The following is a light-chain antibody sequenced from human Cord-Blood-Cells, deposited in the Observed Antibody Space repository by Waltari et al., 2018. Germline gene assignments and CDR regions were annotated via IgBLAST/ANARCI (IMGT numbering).Light chain of an antibody. CDR1: KSLLHSNGYNY. Sequence: DIVMTKSPPSLPVTHGEPASTPCRSSKSLLHSNGYNYLDWYMQKPGQSTQLLIYLGSKRASVVPDRFGGSGSSADFTRIISRVEAEDVGVYYCMLALQTPRTFCQGPNVEL. CDR2: LGS. V-gene: IGKV2-28*01. J-gene: IGKJ1*01. CDR3: MLALQTPRT.